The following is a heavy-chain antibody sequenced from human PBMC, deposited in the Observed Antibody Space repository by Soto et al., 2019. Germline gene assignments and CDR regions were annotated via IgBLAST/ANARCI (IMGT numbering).Heavy chain of an antibody. CDR2: IKSKAAGGAI. CDR3: TTDGAFGGVVVAFHL. Sequence: EVPMVESGGGLVKPGGALRLSCAVSGFSFSEAWMNWVRQAPGKGLEWVGRIKSKAAGGAIDYAAPVKGRFTISRDDSKDTLYLQINGLKTEDTAVYYCTTDGAFGGVVVAFHLWGLGTLLTVSS. D-gene: IGHD3-10*01. V-gene: IGHV3-15*07. J-gene: IGHJ3*01. CDR1: GFSFSEAW.